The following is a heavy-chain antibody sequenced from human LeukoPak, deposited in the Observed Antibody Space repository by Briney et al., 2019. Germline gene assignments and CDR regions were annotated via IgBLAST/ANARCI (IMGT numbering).Heavy chain of an antibody. Sequence: AGGSLRLSCAASGFTFSGSAMHWVRQASGKGLEWVGRIRSKANSYATAYAASVKGRFTIYRDDSKNTAYLQMNSLKTEDTAVYYCTTPYYYDSSGYHAHFDYWGQGTLVTVSS. J-gene: IGHJ4*02. CDR3: TTPYYYDSSGYHAHFDY. CDR2: IRSKANSYAT. V-gene: IGHV3-73*01. D-gene: IGHD3-22*01. CDR1: GFTFSGSA.